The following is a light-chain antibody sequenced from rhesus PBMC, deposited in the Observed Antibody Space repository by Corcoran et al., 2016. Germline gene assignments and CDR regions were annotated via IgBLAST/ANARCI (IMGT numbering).Light chain of an antibody. J-gene: IGKJ1*01. CDR1: RSVSIS. CDR2: GAS. CDR3: QQDCSWRS. Sequence: EVLLTQSPATLSLSPGERATLSCRASRSVSISLAWYQQKPGQAPKLLSYGASSRATVIPERFGGSGSGTEFTLTISSLEPEDGDVYFCQQDCSWRSFGPGTKVEIK. V-gene: IGKV3-42*01.